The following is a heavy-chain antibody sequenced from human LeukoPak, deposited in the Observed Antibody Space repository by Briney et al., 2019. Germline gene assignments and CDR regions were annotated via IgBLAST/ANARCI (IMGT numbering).Heavy chain of an antibody. V-gene: IGHV3-48*03. CDR1: GFTFSSYE. CDR3: ARVGPPMVRGVPMDV. Sequence: GGSLRLSCAASGFTFSSYEMNWVRQAPGKGLEWVSYISSSGSTIYYADSVKGRFTISRDNAKNSLYLQMNSLRAEDTAVYYCARVGPPMVRGVPMDVWGKGTTVTISS. J-gene: IGHJ6*04. CDR2: ISSSGSTI. D-gene: IGHD3-10*01.